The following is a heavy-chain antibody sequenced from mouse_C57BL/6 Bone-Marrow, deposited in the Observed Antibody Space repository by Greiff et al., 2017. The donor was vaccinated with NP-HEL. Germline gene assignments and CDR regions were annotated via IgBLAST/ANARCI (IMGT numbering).Heavy chain of an antibody. D-gene: IGHD1-1*01. Sequence: VQLQQPGAELVKPGASVKLSCKASGYTFTSYWMHWVKQRPGQGLEWIGMIHPNSGSTNYNEKFKSKATLTVDKSSSTAYMQLSSLTSEDSAVYYCAREDGSSFIDYWGQGTTLTVSS. V-gene: IGHV1-64*01. CDR1: GYTFTSYW. CDR2: IHPNSGST. CDR3: AREDGSSFIDY. J-gene: IGHJ2*01.